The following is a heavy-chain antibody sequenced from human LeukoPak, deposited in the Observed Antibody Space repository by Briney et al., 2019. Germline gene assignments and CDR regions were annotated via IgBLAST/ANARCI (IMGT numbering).Heavy chain of an antibody. CDR1: GFTFSRYS. CDR3: ARDGADRFDY. Sequence: GGSLRLSCAASGFTFSRYSMNWVRQAPGKGLEWLSYISTSSSTIYYADSVKGRFTISRDNAKNSLYLQMNSLRVEDTAVYHCARDGADRFDYWGQGTLVTVSS. CDR2: ISTSSSTI. J-gene: IGHJ4*02. D-gene: IGHD3-16*01. V-gene: IGHV3-48*01.